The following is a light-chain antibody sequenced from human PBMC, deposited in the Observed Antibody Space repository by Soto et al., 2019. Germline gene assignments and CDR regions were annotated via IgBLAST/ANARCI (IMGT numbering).Light chain of an antibody. V-gene: IGKV2-28*01. CDR1: QSLLHSNGYNY. J-gene: IGKJ1*01. CDR2: LGS. CDR3: MQALQAPLT. Sequence: EIVMTQSPLTLPVTPGEPASISCRSSQSLLHSNGYNYLDWYLQKPGQSPQLXIYLGSTRASGVPDRFSGSGSGTDFTLTISRVEAGDVGFYYCMQALQAPLTFGQGTKVDIK.